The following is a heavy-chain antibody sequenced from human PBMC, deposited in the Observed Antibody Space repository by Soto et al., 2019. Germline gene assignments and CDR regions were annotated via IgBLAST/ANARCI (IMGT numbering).Heavy chain of an antibody. V-gene: IGHV3-7*01. Sequence: WGSLRLSCAASEFTLRLYSMSWVRQAPGKGLEWVANINEDGSEKYYVNSVKGRFTISRDNAKNSLYLQMNSLRVEEPRMYYCARVYYGSGMDVWRRGITVTVS. CDR3: ARVYYGSGMDV. CDR1: EFTLRLYS. J-gene: IGHJ6*02. D-gene: IGHD3-10*01. CDR2: INEDGSEK.